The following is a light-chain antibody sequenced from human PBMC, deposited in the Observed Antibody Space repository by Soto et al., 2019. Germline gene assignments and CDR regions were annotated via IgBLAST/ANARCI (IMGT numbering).Light chain of an antibody. CDR1: QSVSSY. J-gene: IGKJ1*01. CDR2: DAS. Sequence: ETVLTQSPDTLSLSPGERATLSCRASQSVSSYLAWYQQKPGQAPRLLIYDASNRATGIPARFSGSGSGTDFTLTISSLEPEDFAVYYCQQRSNWTWTFGQGTKV. CDR3: QQRSNWTWT. V-gene: IGKV3-11*01.